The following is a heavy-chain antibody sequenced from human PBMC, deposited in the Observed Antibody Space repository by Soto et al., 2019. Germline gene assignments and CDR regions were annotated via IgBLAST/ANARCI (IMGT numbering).Heavy chain of an antibody. J-gene: IGHJ4*02. CDR2: ISWNSGSI. CDR3: AKVTLSGYYDY. Sequence: PGGSLRLSCAASGFTFDDYAMHWVRQAPGKGLEWVSGISWNSGSIGYADSVKGRFTISRDNAKNSLYLQMNSLRAEDTALYYCAKVTLSGYYDYWGQGTLVTVSS. CDR1: GFTFDDYA. V-gene: IGHV3-9*01. D-gene: IGHD3-22*01.